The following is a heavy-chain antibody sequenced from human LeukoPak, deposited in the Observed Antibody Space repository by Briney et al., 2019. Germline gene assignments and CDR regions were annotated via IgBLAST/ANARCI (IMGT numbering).Heavy chain of an antibody. J-gene: IGHJ4*02. CDR1: GQTFTGYY. CDR2: INPNSGGT. CDR3: ARAETKVSTGFAY. Sequence: ASVKVSCKASGQTFTGYYMHGVRQAPGQGLEWMGWINPNSGGTNYAQKFQGWVTMTRDTSISTAYMELSRLRSDDTAVYYCARAETKVSTGFAYWGQRTLVTVSS. V-gene: IGHV1-2*04. D-gene: IGHD4-17*01.